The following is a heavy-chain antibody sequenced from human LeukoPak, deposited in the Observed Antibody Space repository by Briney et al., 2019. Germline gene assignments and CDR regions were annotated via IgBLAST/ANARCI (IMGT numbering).Heavy chain of an antibody. CDR3: ARHITVTIGDWFDP. J-gene: IGHJ5*02. D-gene: IGHD4-17*01. Sequence: ASVKVSCKASGYTFTGYYMHWVRQAPGQGLEWMGWINPNSGGTNYAQKFQGRVTMTRDTSISTAYMELSRLRSDDTAVYYCARHITVTIGDWFDPWGQGTLVTVSS. CDR1: GYTFTGYY. V-gene: IGHV1-2*02. CDR2: INPNSGGT.